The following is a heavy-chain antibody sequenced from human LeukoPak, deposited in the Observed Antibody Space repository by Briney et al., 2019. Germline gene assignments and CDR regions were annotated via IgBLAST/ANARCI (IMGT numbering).Heavy chain of an antibody. CDR3: ARLATQTIWSGYGYFYYYYMDV. CDR2: INHSGST. CDR1: GGSFSDSY. V-gene: IGHV4-34*01. Sequence: PSETLSLTCAVYGGSFSDSYWTWIRQPPGKGLEWIGEINHSGSTNYNSSLKSRVTISVDTSKNQFSLKMSSVTAADTAVYYCARLATQTIWSGYGYFYYYYMDVWGKGTTVTVSS. J-gene: IGHJ6*03. D-gene: IGHD3-3*01.